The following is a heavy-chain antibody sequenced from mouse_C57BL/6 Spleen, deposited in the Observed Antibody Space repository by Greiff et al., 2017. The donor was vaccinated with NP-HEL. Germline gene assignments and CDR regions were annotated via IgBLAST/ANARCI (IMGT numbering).Heavy chain of an antibody. V-gene: IGHV5-16*01. D-gene: IGHD1-1*01. J-gene: IGHJ2*01. Sequence: EVKLMESEGGLVQPGSSMKLSCTASGFTFSDYYMAWVRQVPEKGLEWVANINYDGSSTYYLDSLKSRFIISRDNAKNILYLQMSSLKSEDTATYYCARVDYYGTPDYWGQGTTLTVSS. CDR1: GFTFSDYY. CDR2: INYDGSST. CDR3: ARVDYYGTPDY.